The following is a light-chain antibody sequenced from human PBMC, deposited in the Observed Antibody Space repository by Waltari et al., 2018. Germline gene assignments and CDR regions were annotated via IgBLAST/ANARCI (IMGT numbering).Light chain of an antibody. Sequence: IVLTQSPGTLSLSPGDTGTLSCRASQSLSSSYLAWYQQRPGQAPRLLSYGSSNRATGIPDRFSGSGSGTHFTLIISGLEPEDSAVYYCQQFGSSPRGTFGQGTKLEIK. CDR3: QQFGSSPRGT. CDR1: QSLSSSY. CDR2: GSS. J-gene: IGKJ2*01. V-gene: IGKV3-20*01.